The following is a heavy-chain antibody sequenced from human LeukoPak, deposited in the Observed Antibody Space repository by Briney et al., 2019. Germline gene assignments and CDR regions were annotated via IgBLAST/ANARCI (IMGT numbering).Heavy chain of an antibody. CDR3: ARLWSTDCSGGSCPHQPNY. D-gene: IGHD2-15*01. CDR2: INHSGST. J-gene: IGHJ4*02. Sequence: PSETLSLTCTVSGGSISSSSYYWGWIRQPPGKGLEWIGEINHSGSTNYNPSLKSRVTISVDTSKNQFSLKLSSVTAADTAVYYCARLWSTDCSGGSCPHQPNYWGQGTLVTVSS. V-gene: IGHV4-39*07. CDR1: GGSISSSSYY.